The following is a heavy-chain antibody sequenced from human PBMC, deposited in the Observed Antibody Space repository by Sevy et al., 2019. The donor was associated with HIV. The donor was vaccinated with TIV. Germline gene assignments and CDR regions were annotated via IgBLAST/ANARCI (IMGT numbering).Heavy chain of an antibody. V-gene: IGHV4-39*01. D-gene: IGHD3-10*01. CDR2: IYYSGST. Sequence: SETLSLTCAVSGGSISSSSYYWGWIRQPPGKGLEWIGSIYYSGSTYYNPSLKSRVTISVDTSKNQFSLRLSSVTAADTAVYYCARRYFCSSTSCPMWPQLLWFRELCDAFDIWGQGTMVTVSS. J-gene: IGHJ3*02. CDR1: GGSISSSSYY. CDR3: ARRYFCSSTSCPMWPQLLWFRELCDAFDI.